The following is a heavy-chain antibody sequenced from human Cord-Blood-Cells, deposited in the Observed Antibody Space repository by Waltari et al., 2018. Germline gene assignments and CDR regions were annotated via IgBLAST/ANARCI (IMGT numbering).Heavy chain of an antibody. V-gene: IGHV4-34*01. CDR1: GGSFSGYY. Sequence: QVQLQQWGAGLLKPSETLSLTCAVYGGSFSGYYWSWIRQPPGKGLEGIGEINHSGSTNYHPSLQSRVTISVDTSKNQFSLKLSSVTAADTAVYYWAREDDIFAFDIWGQGTMVTVSS. D-gene: IGHD3-9*01. CDR3: AREDDIFAFDI. CDR2: INHSGST. J-gene: IGHJ3*02.